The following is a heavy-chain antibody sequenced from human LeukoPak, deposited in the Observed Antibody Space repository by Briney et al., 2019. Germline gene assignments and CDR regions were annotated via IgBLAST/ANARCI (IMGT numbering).Heavy chain of an antibody. V-gene: IGHV3-74*01. D-gene: IGHD3-10*01. Sequence: GGSLRLSCAASGFTFNKYWMHWVRQAPGKGLVWVSRIYIDGTGIVYTGSVKGRFTISRDNAKNTLYLQMNSLRAEDTAVYYCARQSGYYYGSGTPVTYFDYWGQGTLVTVSS. J-gene: IGHJ4*02. CDR2: IYIDGTGI. CDR1: GFTFNKYW. CDR3: ARQSGYYYGSGTPVTYFDY.